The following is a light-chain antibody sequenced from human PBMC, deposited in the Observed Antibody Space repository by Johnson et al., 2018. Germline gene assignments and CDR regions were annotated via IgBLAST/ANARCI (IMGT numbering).Light chain of an antibody. Sequence: QSVLTQPPSVSAAPGQKVTISCSGSSSNIGNNYVSWYQQLPGTAPKLLIYENNKRPSGIPDRFSGSKSGTSATLGITGLQTGDKADYSCGTGDSSLSAGNGFVTGTKVTVL. CDR3: GTGDSSLSAGNG. J-gene: IGLJ1*01. CDR1: SSNIGNNY. CDR2: ENN. V-gene: IGLV1-51*02.